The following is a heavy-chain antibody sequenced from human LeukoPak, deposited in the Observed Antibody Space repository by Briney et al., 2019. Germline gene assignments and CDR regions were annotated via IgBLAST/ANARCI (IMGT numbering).Heavy chain of an antibody. J-gene: IGHJ6*04. CDR3: ARVPALYGDYYYGMDV. V-gene: IGHV1-46*01. D-gene: IGHD4-17*01. CDR2: INPSGGST. CDR1: GYTFTSYY. Sequence: ASVKVSCKASGYTFTSYYMHWVRQAPGQGLEWMGIINPSGGSTSYAQKFQGRVTMTRDTSTSTVYMELSSLRSEDTAMYYCARVPALYGDYYYGMDVWGKGTTVTVSS.